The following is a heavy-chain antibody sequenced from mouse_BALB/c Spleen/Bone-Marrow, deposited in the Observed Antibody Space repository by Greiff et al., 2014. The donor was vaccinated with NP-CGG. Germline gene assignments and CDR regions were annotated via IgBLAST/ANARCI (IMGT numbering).Heavy chain of an antibody. V-gene: IGHV1-69*02. CDR3: TRTYEYIDY. D-gene: IGHD2-3*01. J-gene: IGHJ2*01. Sequence: VQLQQPGADLVRPGASVRLSCKASGYTFTTYWINWVKQRPGQGLEWIGNIYPSDNYTNYNQKFKDRATLTVDKSSSTAYMQLRSPTSEDSAVYYCTRTYEYIDYWGQGTTLTVSS. CDR1: GYTFTTYW. CDR2: IYPSDNYT.